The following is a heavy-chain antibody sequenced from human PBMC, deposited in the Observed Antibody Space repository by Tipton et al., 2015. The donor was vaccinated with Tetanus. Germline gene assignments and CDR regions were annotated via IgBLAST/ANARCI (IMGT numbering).Heavy chain of an antibody. CDR1: GGSISSDGAY. CDR2: ISNSGST. J-gene: IGHJ4*02. V-gene: IGHV4-30-4*08. CDR3: ARDRRDFAYDSRGFYSPLYYFDN. D-gene: IGHD3-22*01. Sequence: TLSLTCTVSGGSISSDGAYWSWIRQHPGEGLEWIGYISNSGSTYYNPSLKSRVTLSLDTARGQFSLKLTSVTAADAAVYFCARDRRDFAYDSRGFYSPLYYFDNWGQGLRVTVSS.